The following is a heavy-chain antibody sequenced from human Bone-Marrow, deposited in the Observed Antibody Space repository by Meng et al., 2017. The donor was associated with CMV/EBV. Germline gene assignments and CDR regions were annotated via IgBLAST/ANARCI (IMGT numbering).Heavy chain of an antibody. J-gene: IGHJ5*02. V-gene: IGHV1-69*02. D-gene: IGHD6-13*01. CDR2: IIPILGIA. CDR1: GGTFSSYT. CDR3: ARGFIAAAGRGWLDP. Sequence: SVKVSCKASGGTFSSYTISWVRQAPGQGLEWMGRIIPILGIANYAQKFQGRVTITADKSTSTAYMELSSLRSEDTAVYYCARGFIAAAGRGWLDPWGQGTLVTVSS.